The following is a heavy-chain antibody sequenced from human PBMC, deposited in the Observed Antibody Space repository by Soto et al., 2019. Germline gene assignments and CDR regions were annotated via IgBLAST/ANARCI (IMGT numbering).Heavy chain of an antibody. CDR1: GYSFTSYD. V-gene: IGHV1-8*01. CDR2: MNPNSGNT. J-gene: IGHJ4*02. CDR3: ASHRTCSDGSCDNSFFDA. Sequence: ASVKVSCKASGYSFTSYDINWVRQATGQGLEWMGWMNPNSGNTGYAQKFQGRVTMTRNTSISTAYMELSSLRSEDTAVYYCASHRTCSDGSCDNSFFDAWGQGRLVTVAS. D-gene: IGHD2-15*01.